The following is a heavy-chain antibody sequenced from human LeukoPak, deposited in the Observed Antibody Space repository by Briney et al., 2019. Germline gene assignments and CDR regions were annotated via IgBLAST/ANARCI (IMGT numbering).Heavy chain of an antibody. J-gene: IGHJ5*02. D-gene: IGHD3-9*01. CDR3: ARGRTFLTGYYPNWFDP. Sequence: SETLSLTCTVSGYSISSGYYWGWIRQPPGKGLEWIGSIYHSGSTYHNPSLKSRVTISIDKSKNQFSLKLSSVTAADTAIYYCARGRTFLTGYYPNWFDPWGQGTLVTVSS. V-gene: IGHV4-38-2*02. CDR2: IYHSGST. CDR1: GYSISSGYY.